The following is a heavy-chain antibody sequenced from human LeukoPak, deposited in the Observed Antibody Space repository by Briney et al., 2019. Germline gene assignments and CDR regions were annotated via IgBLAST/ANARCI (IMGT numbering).Heavy chain of an antibody. V-gene: IGHV4-59*01. D-gene: IGHD6-6*01. CDR2: SSNIEGT. Sequence: PSETLSLTCTVSGVSISIFYWTWIRQPPGKGLEWIGYSSNIEGTYYNPSLKSRVTISLDTSKNQFSLRLNSVTAADTAVYYCVRVKGSNWLDPWGQGTLVTVSS. CDR3: VRVKGSNWLDP. CDR1: GVSISIFY. J-gene: IGHJ5*02.